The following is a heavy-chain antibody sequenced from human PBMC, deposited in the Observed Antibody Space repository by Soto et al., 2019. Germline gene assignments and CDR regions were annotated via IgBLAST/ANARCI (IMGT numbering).Heavy chain of an antibody. Sequence: QVHLVESGGGVVQPGRSLRLSCEASGFTFSNYAMHWVRQAPGKGLEWVALIWYDEINKYYADSVKGRFTISRDNSQNTLFLQMNSLRPEDTAVYYCARDLSGPLDYWGQGTPVIVSS. CDR1: GFTFSNYA. CDR2: IWYDEINK. V-gene: IGHV3-33*01. J-gene: IGHJ4*02. CDR3: ARDLSGPLDY.